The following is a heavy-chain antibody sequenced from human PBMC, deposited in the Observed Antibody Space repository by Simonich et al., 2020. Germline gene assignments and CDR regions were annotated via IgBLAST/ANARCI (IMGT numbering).Heavy chain of an antibody. CDR1: GYTFTGYY. J-gene: IGHJ6*03. CDR3: ARGGVQYYYYYMDV. CDR2: IKPNRGGT. Sequence: QVQLVQSGAEVKKPGASVKVSCKDSGYTFTGYYMHWVRQAPGQGLDWNGCIKPNRGGTNYAQKFQGRGTMTRYTSISTAYMELSRLRSDDTAVYYCARGGVQYYYYYMDVWGKGTTVTVSS. D-gene: IGHD3-3*01. V-gene: IGHV1-2*02.